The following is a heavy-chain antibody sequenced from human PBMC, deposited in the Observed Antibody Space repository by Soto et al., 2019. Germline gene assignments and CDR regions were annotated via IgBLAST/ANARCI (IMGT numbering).Heavy chain of an antibody. J-gene: IGHJ3*01. CDR2: FDPEDGET. V-gene: IGHV1-24*01. CDR3: ATSLGYYSSCSDAFDL. CDR1: GYTLTELS. D-gene: IGHD3-22*01. Sequence: ASVKVSCKVSGYTLTELSMHWVRQAPGKGLEWMGGFDPEDGETIYAQKFQGRVTMTEDTSTDTAYMELSSLRSEDTAVYYCATSLGYYSSCSDAFDLWGQGTMVTVS.